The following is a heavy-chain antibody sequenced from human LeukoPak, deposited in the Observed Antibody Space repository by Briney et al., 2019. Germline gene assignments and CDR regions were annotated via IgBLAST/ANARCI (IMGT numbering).Heavy chain of an antibody. CDR2: ISGSGGST. Sequence: GGSLRLSCAASGFTFSSYAMSWVRQAPGKGLEWVAAISGSGGSTYYADSVKGRFTISRDNSKNTLYLQMNSLRAEGTALYYCARSPYSSGWYYFDYWGQGTLVTVSS. CDR1: GFTFSSYA. J-gene: IGHJ4*02. CDR3: ARSPYSSGWYYFDY. D-gene: IGHD6-19*01. V-gene: IGHV3-23*01.